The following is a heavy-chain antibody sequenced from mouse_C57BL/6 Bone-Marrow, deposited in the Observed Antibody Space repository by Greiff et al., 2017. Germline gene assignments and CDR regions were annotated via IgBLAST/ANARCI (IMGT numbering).Heavy chain of an antibody. CDR2: IYPGSGDV. CDR3: VRQGRDY. V-gene: IGHV1-54*01. Sequence: VQLQQSGGELVRPGTSVKVSCKASGYAFTNYLIEWVKQRPGQGLEWIGLIYPGSGDVKYNEKFKGKATLTADKSSSTAYMQLSSLTSEDSAVYFCVRQGRDYWGQGTTLTVCS. CDR1: GYAFTNYL. J-gene: IGHJ2*01. D-gene: IGHD3-3*01.